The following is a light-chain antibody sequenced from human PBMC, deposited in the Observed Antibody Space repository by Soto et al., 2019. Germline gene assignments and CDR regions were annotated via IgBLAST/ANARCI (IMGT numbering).Light chain of an antibody. V-gene: IGLV2-11*01. CDR3: CSYAGSSLWV. CDR1: SSDVGTYNY. Sequence: SALTQPRSVSGSPGQSVTISCTGTSSDVGTYNYVSWYQQHPGKAPKLVIYDVTKRPSGVPDRFSGSKSGNTASLTISGLQAEDEADYYCCSYAGSSLWVFGGGTKVTVL. CDR2: DVT. J-gene: IGLJ3*02.